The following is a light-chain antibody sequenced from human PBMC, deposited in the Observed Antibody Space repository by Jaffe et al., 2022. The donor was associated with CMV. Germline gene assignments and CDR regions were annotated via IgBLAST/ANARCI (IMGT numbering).Light chain of an antibody. Sequence: EIVLTQSPGTLSLSPGERATLSCRASQSVSSNYLAWYQQKRGQAPRLLIYATSTRATGIPDRFSGSGSGTDFTLTISRLEPEDFAVYYCQQYGSSVWTFGQGTKVEIK. J-gene: IGKJ1*01. CDR1: QSVSSNY. CDR2: ATS. CDR3: QQYGSSVWT. V-gene: IGKV3-20*01.